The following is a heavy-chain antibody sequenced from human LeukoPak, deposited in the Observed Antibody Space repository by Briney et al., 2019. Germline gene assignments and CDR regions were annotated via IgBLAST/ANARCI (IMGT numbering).Heavy chain of an antibody. Sequence: GGSLRLSCAVSGFTFSSYAMSWVRQAPGKGQEWVSAVSGSGGSTYYADSVKGRFTISRDNSKNTPYLQMHSLRAEDTAVYYCAGPGIAAAGTATFFDYWGQGTLVTVSS. CDR1: GFTFSSYA. J-gene: IGHJ4*02. V-gene: IGHV3-23*01. D-gene: IGHD6-13*01. CDR3: AGPGIAAAGTATFFDY. CDR2: VSGSGGST.